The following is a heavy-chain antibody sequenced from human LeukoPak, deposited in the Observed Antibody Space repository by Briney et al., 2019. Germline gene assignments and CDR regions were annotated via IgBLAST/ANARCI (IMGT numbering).Heavy chain of an antibody. V-gene: IGHV4-59*01. CDR3: ASGQWLVPLLYFQH. D-gene: IGHD6-19*01. J-gene: IGHJ1*01. Sequence: PSETLSLTCTVSGGSISSYYWSWIRQPPGKGLEWIGYIYYSGSTNYNPSLKSRVTISVDTSKNQFSLKLSSVTAADTAVYYRASGQWLVPLLYFQHRGQGTLVTVSS. CDR1: GGSISSYY. CDR2: IYYSGST.